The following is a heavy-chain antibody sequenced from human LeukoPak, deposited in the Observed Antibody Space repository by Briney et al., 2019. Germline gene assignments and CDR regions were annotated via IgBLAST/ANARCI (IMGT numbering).Heavy chain of an antibody. Sequence: SQTLSLTCTVSGGSISSTTYYWSWIRQPAGKGLEWIGRIHVSESTNYNPSLKSRITISVDTSKNQFFLKLSSVTAADTAVYYCARDFDSPLAFDIWGQGTMVTVSS. CDR1: GGSISSTTYY. CDR3: ARDFDSPLAFDI. V-gene: IGHV4-61*02. D-gene: IGHD3-9*01. CDR2: IHVSEST. J-gene: IGHJ3*02.